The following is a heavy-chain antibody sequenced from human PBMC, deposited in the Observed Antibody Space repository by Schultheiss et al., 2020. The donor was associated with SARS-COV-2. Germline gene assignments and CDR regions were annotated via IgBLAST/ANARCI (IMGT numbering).Heavy chain of an antibody. CDR2: ISSNGGST. CDR1: GFTFSSYA. Sequence: GGSLRLSCAASGFTFSSYAMHWVRQAPGKGLEYVSAISSNGGSTYYANSVKGRFTISRDNSKHTLYLQMGSLRAEDMAVYYCARDGCTNGVCFDPWGQGSLVTVAS. V-gene: IGHV3-64*01. CDR3: ARDGCTNGVCFDP. D-gene: IGHD2-8*01. J-gene: IGHJ5*02.